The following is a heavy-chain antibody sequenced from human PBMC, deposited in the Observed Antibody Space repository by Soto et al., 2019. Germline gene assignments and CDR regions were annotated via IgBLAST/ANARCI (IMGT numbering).Heavy chain of an antibody. D-gene: IGHD2-15*01. V-gene: IGHV1-3*01. CDR2: INPDNGNT. Sequence: SVKVSCDASGYTFTRYTMNWVRQAPGQRLEWVGWINPDNGNTKSSQKFQDRVIITRDTSASTAYMDLSSLRSGDTAVYYCARGIATGQLDPWGQGTLVTVSS. CDR3: ARGIATGQLDP. J-gene: IGHJ5*02. CDR1: GYTFTRYT.